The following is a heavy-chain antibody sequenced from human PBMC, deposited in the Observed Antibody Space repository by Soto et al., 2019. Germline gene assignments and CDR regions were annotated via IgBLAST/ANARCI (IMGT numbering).Heavy chain of an antibody. CDR1: GYTLTELS. J-gene: IGHJ4*02. CDR3: ATGPNWNYVRFDN. D-gene: IGHD1-7*01. CDR2: FDPEDGET. V-gene: IGHV1-24*01. Sequence: ASVKVSCKVSGYTLTELSMHWVRQAPGKGLEWMGGFDPEDGETIYAQKFQGRATMTEDTSTDTANMELSSLTSEDTAVYYCATGPNWNYVRFDNWRQGTLVTVSS.